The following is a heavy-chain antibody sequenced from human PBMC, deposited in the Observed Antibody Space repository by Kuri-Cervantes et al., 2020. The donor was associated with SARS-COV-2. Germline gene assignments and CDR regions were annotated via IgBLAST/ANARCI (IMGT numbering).Heavy chain of an antibody. V-gene: IGHV4-59*01. CDR1: GGSISSYY. Sequence: SETLSLTCTVSGGSISSYYWSWIRQPPGKGLEWIGYIYYSGSTNYNPSLKSRVTISVDTSKNQFSLKLSSVTAADTAVYYCARGRTVTLKYWGQGTLVTVSS. J-gene: IGHJ4*02. CDR2: IYYSGST. D-gene: IGHD4-11*01. CDR3: ARGRTVTLKY.